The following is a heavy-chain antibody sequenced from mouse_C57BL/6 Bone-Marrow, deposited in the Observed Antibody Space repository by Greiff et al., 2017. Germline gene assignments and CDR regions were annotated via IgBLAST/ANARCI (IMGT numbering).Heavy chain of an antibody. J-gene: IGHJ1*03. D-gene: IGHD1-1*01. CDR3: SRRVTTVLATKYFDV. Sequence: EVMLVESGGGLVKPGGSLKLSCAASGFTFSSYTMSWVRQTPEKRLQWVAAISGGGGNTYYPDSVKGRFTFSRDNDKNILYLQMSSLRSEETALYYCSRRVTTVLATKYFDVWGTGTTVTVSS. CDR1: GFTFSSYT. V-gene: IGHV5-9*01. CDR2: ISGGGGNT.